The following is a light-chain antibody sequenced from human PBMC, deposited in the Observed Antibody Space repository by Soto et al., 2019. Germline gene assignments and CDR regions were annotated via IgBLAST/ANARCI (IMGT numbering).Light chain of an antibody. CDR1: QGISNY. CDR3: QKYNSAPWT. V-gene: IGKV1-27*01. CDR2: ASS. J-gene: IGKJ1*01. Sequence: DIQMTQSPSSLSASVGERVTITCRASQGISNYLAWYQQKPGKVPKLLIYASSTLQSGVPSRFSGSGSGTDFTLIITSLQPEDVATYYCQKYNSAPWTFGHGTKVDIK.